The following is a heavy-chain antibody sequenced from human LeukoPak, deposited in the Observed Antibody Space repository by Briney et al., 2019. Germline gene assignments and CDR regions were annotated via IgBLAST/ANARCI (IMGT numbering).Heavy chain of an antibody. CDR1: GGSISSYY. J-gene: IGHJ3*02. CDR2: IYYSGST. D-gene: IGHD3-22*01. V-gene: IGHV4-59*01. CDR3: AGVTYYYDSSGYYGHSDAFDI. Sequence: PSETLSLTCTVSGGSISSYYWSWIRQPPGKGLEWIGYIYYSGSTNYNPSLKSRVTISVDTSKNQFSLKLSSVTAADTAVYYCAGVTYYYDSSGYYGHSDAFDIWGQGTMVTVSS.